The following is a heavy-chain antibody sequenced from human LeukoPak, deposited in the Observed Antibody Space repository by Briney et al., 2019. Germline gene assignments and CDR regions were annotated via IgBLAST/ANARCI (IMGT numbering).Heavy chain of an antibody. CDR3: AKEASYSNYVGSYAFDI. V-gene: IGHV3-23*01. J-gene: IGHJ3*02. CDR1: GFTFSNYA. D-gene: IGHD4-11*01. Sequence: GGSLRLSCAASGFTFSNYAMSWVRQAPGTGLEWVSGITGSGGSTYYADSVKGRFTISRDNSKNTLYLQMNSLRAEDTAVYYCAKEASYSNYVGSYAFDIWGQGTMVTVSS. CDR2: ITGSGGST.